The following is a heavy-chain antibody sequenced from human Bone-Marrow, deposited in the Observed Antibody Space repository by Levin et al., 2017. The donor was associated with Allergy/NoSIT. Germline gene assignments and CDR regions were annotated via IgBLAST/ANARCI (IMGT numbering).Heavy chain of an antibody. V-gene: IGHV3-33*01. CDR2: IWYDGSNK. CDR3: ARGLMYSSSWFFDY. Sequence: GESLKISCAASGFTFSSYGMHWVRQAPGKGLEWVAVIWYDGSNKYYADSVKGRFTISRDNSKNTLYLQMNSLRAEDTAVYYCARGLMYSSSWFFDYWGQGTLVTVSS. D-gene: IGHD6-13*01. J-gene: IGHJ4*02. CDR1: GFTFSSYG.